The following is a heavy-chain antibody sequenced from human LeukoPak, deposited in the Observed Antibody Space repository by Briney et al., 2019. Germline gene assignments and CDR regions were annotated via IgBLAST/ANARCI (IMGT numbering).Heavy chain of an antibody. Sequence: ASVKVSCKVSGYTLTELSMHWVRQAPGKGLEWMGGFDSEDGETIYAQKFQGRVTMTEDTSTDTAYMELSSLRSEDTAVYYCATDGYNLDGFDYWGQGTLVTVSS. CDR3: ATDGYNLDGFDY. V-gene: IGHV1-24*01. D-gene: IGHD5-24*01. CDR1: GYTLTELS. CDR2: FDSEDGET. J-gene: IGHJ4*02.